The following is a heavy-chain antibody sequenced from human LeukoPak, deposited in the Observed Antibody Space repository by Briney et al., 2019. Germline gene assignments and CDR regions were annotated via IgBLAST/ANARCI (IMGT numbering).Heavy chain of an antibody. J-gene: IGHJ3*02. CDR1: GFSVSGCW. V-gene: IGHV3-74*01. Sequence: PGGSLRLSCAASGFSVSGCWMHWVRQAPGQGPVWVSRINSDGTTTDYADSVKGRVTVSRDNGRNTVYLQMSSLRADDTAIYYCARVSPYRVARLGALDIWGQGTKVTVSS. CDR2: INSDGTTT. CDR3: ARVSPYRVARLGALDI. D-gene: IGHD3-16*02.